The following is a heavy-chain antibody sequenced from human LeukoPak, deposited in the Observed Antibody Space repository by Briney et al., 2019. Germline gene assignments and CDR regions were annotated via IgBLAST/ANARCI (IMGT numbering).Heavy chain of an antibody. V-gene: IGHV3-30*18. D-gene: IGHD3-9*01. CDR3: AKAASYFDWLFDY. CDR2: ISYDGSNK. J-gene: IGHJ4*02. Sequence: GGSLRLSCAASGFTFSSYGMHWVRQAPGKGLEWVAVISYDGSNKYYADSVKGRFTISRDNSKNTLYLQMNSLRAEDTAVYYCAKAASYFDWLFDYRGQGTLVTVSS. CDR1: GFTFSSYG.